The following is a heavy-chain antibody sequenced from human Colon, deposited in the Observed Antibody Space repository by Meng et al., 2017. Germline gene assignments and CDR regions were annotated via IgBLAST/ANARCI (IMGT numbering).Heavy chain of an antibody. CDR3: ARDYWGSLDF. D-gene: IGHD3-16*01. Sequence: QVQLAESGHGVASPSETLSLVSAGAGASVKSPDNHWGWVRQPTGKGLEWIGYARIHYANTNYNPSLKSRVNVSLDTSKNQFSLNVRSVTAADTAVYYCARDYWGSLDFWGQGILVTVSS. CDR1: GASVKSPDNH. V-gene: IGHV4-61*08. J-gene: IGHJ4*02. CDR2: ARIHYANT.